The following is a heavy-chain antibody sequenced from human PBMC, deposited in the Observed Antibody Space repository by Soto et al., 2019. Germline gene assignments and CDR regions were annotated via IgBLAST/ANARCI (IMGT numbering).Heavy chain of an antibody. V-gene: IGHV3-74*01. CDR2: INTDGCST. Sequence: EVQLVESGGGLDQPGGSLRLSCAVSGFTFSSFWMHWVRQAPGEGLVWVSRINTDGCSTSYADSVKGRFTISRDNAKNTLYLQMNSLRVEDTAMYYCAKRGVDTFGLSYWGQGTLVTVSS. D-gene: IGHD3-10*01. J-gene: IGHJ4*02. CDR3: AKRGVDTFGLSY. CDR1: GFTFSSFW.